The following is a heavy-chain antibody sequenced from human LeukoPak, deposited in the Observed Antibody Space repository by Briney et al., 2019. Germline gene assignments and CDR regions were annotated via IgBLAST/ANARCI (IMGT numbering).Heavy chain of an antibody. CDR3: ARELGHCSSGRCWFYFAY. CDR2: RKEDGSEK. J-gene: IGHJ4*02. CDR1: GFTFSRYW. V-gene: IGHV3-7*05. D-gene: IGHD2-15*01. Sequence: GGTLRLSCAASGFTFSRYWMCWVRQAPPKGLEWVGNRKEDGSEKYYVDSVKGRFAISRDNAKNSLYLQMNSLRAEDTAVYYCARELGHCSSGRCWFYFAYWGQGTLVTASS.